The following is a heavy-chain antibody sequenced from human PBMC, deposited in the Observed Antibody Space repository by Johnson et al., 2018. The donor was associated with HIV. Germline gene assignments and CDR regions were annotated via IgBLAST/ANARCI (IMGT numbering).Heavy chain of an antibody. CDR3: ARDPLGSSWFEGDAFDI. V-gene: IGHV3-30*04. CDR2: ISYVGSNK. D-gene: IGHD6-13*01. Sequence: VQLVESGGGFVQPGRSLRLSCGASGFTFSSYAMHWVRQAPGKGLEWVAVISYVGSNKYYADSVKGRFTISRDNSKNTLYLQMNSLRVEDTAVYYCARDPLGSSWFEGDAFDIWGQGTMVTVS. CDR1: GFTFSSYA. J-gene: IGHJ3*02.